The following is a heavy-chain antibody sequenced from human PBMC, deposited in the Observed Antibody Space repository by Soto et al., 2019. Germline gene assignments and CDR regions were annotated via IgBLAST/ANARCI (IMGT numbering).Heavy chain of an antibody. CDR2: ISYDGSNK. V-gene: IGHV3-30-3*01. CDR1: GFTFSSYA. D-gene: IGHD1-20*01. Sequence: PGGSLRLSCAASGFTFSSYAMHWVRQAPGKGLEWVAVISYDGSNKYYADSVKGRFTISRDNSKNTLYLQMNSLRAEDTAVYYCARSPGPITGTEKLHVYYFDYWGQGTLVTSPQ. J-gene: IGHJ4*02. CDR3: ARSPGPITGTEKLHVYYFDY.